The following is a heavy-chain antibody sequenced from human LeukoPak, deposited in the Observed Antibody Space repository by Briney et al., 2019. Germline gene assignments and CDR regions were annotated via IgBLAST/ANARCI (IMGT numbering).Heavy chain of an antibody. V-gene: IGHV5-51*01. D-gene: IGHD6-19*01. CDR3: ARHPRAYSSGWYRRGFDH. CDR1: GYSFTSYW. J-gene: IGHJ4*02. CDR2: IYPGDSDT. Sequence: GESLKISCKGSGYSFTSYWIGWVRQMPGKGLEWMGIIYPGDSDTRYSPSFQGQVTISADKSISTAYLQWSSLKASDTAMYYCARHPRAYSSGWYRRGFDHWGQGTLVTVSS.